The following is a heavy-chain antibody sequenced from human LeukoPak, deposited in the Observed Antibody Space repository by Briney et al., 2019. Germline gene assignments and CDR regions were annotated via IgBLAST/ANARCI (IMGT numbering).Heavy chain of an antibody. V-gene: IGHV1-18*01. J-gene: IGHJ5*02. CDR3: ARDALILVDTGGNWFDP. D-gene: IGHD5-18*01. CDR1: GYTFTSYG. Sequence: GASVKVSCKASGYTFTSYGISWVRQAPGQGLEWMGWISAYNGNTNYAQKFQGRVTMTRDTSISTAYMELSRLRSDDTAVYYCARDALILVDTGGNWFDPWGQGTLVTVSS. CDR2: ISAYNGNT.